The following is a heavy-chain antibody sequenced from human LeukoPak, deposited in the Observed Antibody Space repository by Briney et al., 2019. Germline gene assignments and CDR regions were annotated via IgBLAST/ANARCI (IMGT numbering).Heavy chain of an antibody. Sequence: PSETLSLTCTVSGGSISSYYWSWIRQPPGKGLEWIGYIYYSGSTNYNPSLKSRVTISVDTSKNQFSLKLSSVTAADTAVYYCARGPSPGYFGYWGQGTLVTVSS. V-gene: IGHV4-59*01. CDR2: IYYSGST. CDR1: GGSISSYY. J-gene: IGHJ4*02. CDR3: ARGPSPGYFGY.